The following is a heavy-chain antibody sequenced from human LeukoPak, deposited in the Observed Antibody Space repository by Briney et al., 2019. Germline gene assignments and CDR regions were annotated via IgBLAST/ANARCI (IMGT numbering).Heavy chain of an antibody. CDR2: ISNSGGT. CDR3: AKEWIKE. Sequence: GGSLRLSCAASGFTFSIYAMTWVRQAPGKGLEWVSSISNSGGTYYADSVKGRFTISRGNSKNTLYLQMNSLRAEDTAVYYCAKEWIKEGGQGTLVTVSS. D-gene: IGHD5-12*01. V-gene: IGHV3-23*01. J-gene: IGHJ4*02. CDR1: GFTFSIYA.